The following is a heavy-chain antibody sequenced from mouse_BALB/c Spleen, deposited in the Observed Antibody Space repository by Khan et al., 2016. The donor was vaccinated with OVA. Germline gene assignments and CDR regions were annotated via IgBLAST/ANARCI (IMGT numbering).Heavy chain of an antibody. D-gene: IGHD2-2*01. CDR2: ISIYYDNT. V-gene: IGHV1S137*01. J-gene: IGHJ2*01. CDR3: ARGGQWLRRGGGNSDY. Sequence: VQLQESGPELVRPGESVKISCKGSGYTFTDYAMHWVKQSHAKSLAWIGVISIYYDNTNYNQKFKGKATMTVDKSSSTAYMELARLTSEDSAIYYVARGGQWLRRGGGNSDYWGQGTTLTVSS. CDR1: GYTFTDYA.